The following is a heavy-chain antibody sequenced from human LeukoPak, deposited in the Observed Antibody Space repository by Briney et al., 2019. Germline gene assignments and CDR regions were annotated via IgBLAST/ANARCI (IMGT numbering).Heavy chain of an antibody. D-gene: IGHD3-22*01. CDR1: GDSVSRSDSY. V-gene: IGHV4-39*01. CDR3: ARRRYYDSSGYLE. J-gene: IGHJ1*01. CDR2: IYYSGRT. Sequence: SETLSLTCTIFGDSVSRSDSYWDWIRQPPGKGLEWIGTIYYSGRTYYSPSLKSRVTLSVDMSNDQFSLTLSSVTAADTALYFCARRRYYDSSGYLEWGQGTLVTVSS.